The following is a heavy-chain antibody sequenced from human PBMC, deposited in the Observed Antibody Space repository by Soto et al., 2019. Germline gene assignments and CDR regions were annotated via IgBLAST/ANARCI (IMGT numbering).Heavy chain of an antibody. V-gene: IGHV1-69*04. CDR1: GGTFGSYT. CDR2: IIPIVGIV. J-gene: IGHJ5*02. CDR3: ARDLGQSGRVLPAPNWFDP. D-gene: IGHD2-2*01. Sequence: QVQLVHSGAEVKKPGSSVKVSCKASGGTFGSYTINWVRQAPGQGLEWMGRIIPIVGIVNYAQKLQGRVTTTADKSTSTAYMELSSLRSEDTAMYYCARDLGQSGRVLPAPNWFDPWGQGTLVTVSS.